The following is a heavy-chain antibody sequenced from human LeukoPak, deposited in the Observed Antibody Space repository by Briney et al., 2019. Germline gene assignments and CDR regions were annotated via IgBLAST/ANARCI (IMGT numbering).Heavy chain of an antibody. V-gene: IGHV4-39*07. CDR1: GGSISSSSYY. CDR2: IYHSGST. J-gene: IGHJ4*02. CDR3: ARVVSAYSYGN. Sequence: SETLSLTCTVSGGSISSSSYYWGWIRQPPGKGLEWIGNIYHSGSTYYNPSLKSRVTISVDTSKNQFSLRLSSVTAADTAVYYCARVVSAYSYGNWGQGTLVTVSS. D-gene: IGHD5-18*01.